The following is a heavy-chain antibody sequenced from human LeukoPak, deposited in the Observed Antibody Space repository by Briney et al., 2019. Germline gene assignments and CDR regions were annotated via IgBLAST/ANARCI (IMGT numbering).Heavy chain of an antibody. J-gene: IGHJ3*02. Sequence: SETLSLTRAVYGGSFSRHYWSWIRQPPGKGLEGIGEIKHSGSTNYNPSLKSRVTISVDTSKNQFSLKLSSVTASDTAVYYCATGGSAGLISAFDIWGQGTMVTVSS. D-gene: IGHD2-15*01. CDR1: GGSFSRHY. V-gene: IGHV4-34*01. CDR3: ATGGSAGLISAFDI. CDR2: IKHSGST.